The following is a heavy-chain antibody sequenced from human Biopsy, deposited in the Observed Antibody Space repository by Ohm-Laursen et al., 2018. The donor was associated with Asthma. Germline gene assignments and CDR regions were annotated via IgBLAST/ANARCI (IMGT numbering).Heavy chain of an antibody. CDR3: ARTFHFWSPYHAEHYQL. V-gene: IGHV3-53*01. CDR2: IYSGGST. Sequence: GSLRLSCAASGFSVSSNYMSWVRQAPGKGLEWVSVIYSGGSTYYADSVKGRFTISRDNAKNSLYLQMNSLRAEDTAVYYCARTFHFWSPYHAEHYQLWGQGTLVTVSS. CDR1: GFSVSSNY. J-gene: IGHJ1*01. D-gene: IGHD3-3*02.